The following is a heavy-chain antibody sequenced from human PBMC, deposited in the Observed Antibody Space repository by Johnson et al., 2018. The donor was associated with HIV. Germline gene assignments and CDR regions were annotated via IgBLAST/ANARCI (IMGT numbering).Heavy chain of an antibody. CDR2: INWNGGST. V-gene: IGHV3-20*04. CDR3: ARGGYCTGGVCLGDAFDI. Sequence: VLLVESGGGLVQPGGSLRVSCAASGFTFDDYGMSWVRQAPGKGLEWVSGINWNGGSTGYADSVKGRFTISRDNAKNSLYLQMNSLRAEDTALYYCARGGYCTGGVCLGDAFDIWGQGTMVTVSS. D-gene: IGHD2-8*02. CDR1: GFTFDDYG. J-gene: IGHJ3*02.